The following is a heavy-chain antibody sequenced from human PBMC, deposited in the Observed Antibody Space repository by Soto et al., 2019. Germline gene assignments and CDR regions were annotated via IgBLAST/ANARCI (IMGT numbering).Heavy chain of an antibody. Sequence: SETLSLTCTVSCGSISSSSYYWGWIRQHPGKGLEWIGYIYYSGSTYYNPSLKSRVTISVDTSKNQFSLKLSSVTAADTAVYYCARWPQLEPRFDYWGQGTLVTVSS. D-gene: IGHD1-1*01. V-gene: IGHV4-31*03. J-gene: IGHJ4*02. CDR3: ARWPQLEPRFDY. CDR1: CGSISSSSYY. CDR2: IYYSGST.